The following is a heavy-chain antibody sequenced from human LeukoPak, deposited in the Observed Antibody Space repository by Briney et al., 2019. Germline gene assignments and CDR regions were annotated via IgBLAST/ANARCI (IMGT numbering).Heavy chain of an antibody. CDR2: INHSGST. Sequence: PSETLSLTCAVYGGSFSGYYWSWIRQPPGKGLEWIGEINHSGSTNYNPSLKSRVTMSIDTSKNQFSMKLSSVTAADTAVYYCAREFTYWGQGTLVTVSS. CDR1: GGSFSGYY. CDR3: AREFTY. J-gene: IGHJ4*02. V-gene: IGHV4-34*01.